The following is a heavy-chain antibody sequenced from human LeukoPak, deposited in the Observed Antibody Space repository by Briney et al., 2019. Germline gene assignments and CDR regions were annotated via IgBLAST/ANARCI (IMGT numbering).Heavy chain of an antibody. CDR1: GGSINSYY. Sequence: SETLSLTCTVSGGSINSYYWSWIRQPPGKGLEWIGYIYYSGSTNYNPSLKSRVTISADTSKNQFSLKLTSVTAADTAVYYCAKDGGLWVSAHWGDSWGRGTLVTVSS. J-gene: IGHJ4*02. CDR3: AKDGGLWVSAHWGDS. D-gene: IGHD7-27*01. V-gene: IGHV4-59*01. CDR2: IYYSGST.